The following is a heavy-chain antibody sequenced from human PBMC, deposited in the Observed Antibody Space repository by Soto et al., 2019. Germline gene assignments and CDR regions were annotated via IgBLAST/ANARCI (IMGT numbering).Heavy chain of an antibody. CDR3: ARLGIGWEFPFDY. J-gene: IGHJ4*02. CDR1: GYTFTSYY. V-gene: IGHV1-46*01. Sequence: ASVKVSCKASGYTFTSYYMHWVRQAPGQGLEWMGIINPGGGSTSYAQKFQGRVTMTRDTSTSTVYMELSSLRSADTAVYYCARLGIGWEFPFDYWGQGTLVTVSS. CDR2: INPGGGST. D-gene: IGHD1-26*01.